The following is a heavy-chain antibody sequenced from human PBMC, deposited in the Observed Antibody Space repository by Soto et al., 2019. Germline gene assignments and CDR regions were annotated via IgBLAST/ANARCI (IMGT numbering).Heavy chain of an antibody. Sequence: QVQLVQSGAEVKRPGASVKVSCKASGYTYTSYGISWVRQAPGQGLEWMGWISAYNGHTDYAQNFQDRVTMTTVTSTSRAYMELRSLRSDDTAVYYCARERDCNYMGDVVDIWGQGTMVSVSS. CDR1: GYTYTSYG. CDR3: ARERDCNYMGDVVDI. D-gene: IGHD1-7*01. CDR2: ISAYNGHT. J-gene: IGHJ3*02. V-gene: IGHV1-18*04.